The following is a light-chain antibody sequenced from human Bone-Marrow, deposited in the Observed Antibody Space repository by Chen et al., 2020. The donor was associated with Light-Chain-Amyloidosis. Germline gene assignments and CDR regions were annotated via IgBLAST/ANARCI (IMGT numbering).Light chain of an antibody. CDR2: DVS. CDR3: QQFDDIPLT. CDR1: KDIKNY. J-gene: IGKJ3*01. Sequence: DVQMTQSPSSVSASVGDRVTITCQASKDIKNYLNWYQQKPGKAPKLLIYDVSNVETGVPSRFSGSGFGTDFTFSISSLQPEDIATYFCQQFDDIPLTFGPGTKVEFK. V-gene: IGKV1-33*01.